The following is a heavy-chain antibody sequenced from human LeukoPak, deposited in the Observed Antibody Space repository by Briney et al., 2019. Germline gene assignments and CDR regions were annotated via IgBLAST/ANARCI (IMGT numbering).Heavy chain of an antibody. Sequence: GGSLRLSCAASGFTFSSYAMHWVRQAPGKGLEWVAVIAFDGSNKYYADSVKGRFTISRDNAKNTVYLQMNSLRAEDTAVYYCAKDRAPPMTTVTTRTDYWGQGTLVTVSS. J-gene: IGHJ4*02. CDR3: AKDRAPPMTTVTTRTDY. V-gene: IGHV3-30-3*01. CDR2: IAFDGSNK. CDR1: GFTFSSYA. D-gene: IGHD4-11*01.